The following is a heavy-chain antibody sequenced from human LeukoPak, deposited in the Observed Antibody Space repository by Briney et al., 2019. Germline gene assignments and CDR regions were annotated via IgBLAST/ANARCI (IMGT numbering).Heavy chain of an antibody. Sequence: ASVKVSCKASGYTFTSYDINWVRQATGQGLEWMGWMNPNSGNTGYAQKFQGRVTMTRNTSISTAYMELSSLRSEDTAVYYCVRTYSSSWYYFDYWGQGTLVTVSS. V-gene: IGHV1-8*01. CDR3: VRTYSSSWYYFDY. D-gene: IGHD6-13*01. CDR1: GYTFTSYD. CDR2: MNPNSGNT. J-gene: IGHJ4*02.